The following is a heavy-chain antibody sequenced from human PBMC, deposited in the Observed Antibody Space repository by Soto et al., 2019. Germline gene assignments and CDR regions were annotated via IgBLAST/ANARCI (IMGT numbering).Heavy chain of an antibody. CDR1: GFTFSSYA. J-gene: IGHJ4*02. V-gene: IGHV3-23*01. Sequence: EVQLLESGGGLVQPGGSQRLSCAASGFTFSSYAMSWVRQAPGKGLEWVSAISGSGGSTYYADSVKGRFTISRDNSKNTLYLQMNSLRAEDTAVYYCAKVPYVWGSYRLSDWGQGTLVTVSS. CDR2: ISGSGGST. D-gene: IGHD3-16*02. CDR3: AKVPYVWGSYRLSD.